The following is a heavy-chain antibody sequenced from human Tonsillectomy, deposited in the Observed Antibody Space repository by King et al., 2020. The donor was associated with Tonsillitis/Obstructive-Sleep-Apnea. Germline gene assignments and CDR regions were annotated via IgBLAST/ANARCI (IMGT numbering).Heavy chain of an antibody. CDR2: INPSDGFT. V-gene: IGHV1-46*01. J-gene: IGHJ6*02. CDR3: ARERDGKQQAAGLDV. CDR1: GYTFTNYY. D-gene: IGHD6-13*01. Sequence: QLVPSGAEVKKPGASVKVSCETSGYTFTNYYIHWVRQAPGQGLEWMGIINPSDGFTNYAQKFQGRVTMTNDTSSSTLYMELSSLRSEDTGVYYCARERDGKQQAAGLDVWGQGTTVTVSS.